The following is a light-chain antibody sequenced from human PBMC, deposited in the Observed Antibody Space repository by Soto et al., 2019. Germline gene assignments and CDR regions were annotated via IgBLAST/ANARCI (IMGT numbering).Light chain of an antibody. CDR1: SSNLVAGYD. Sequence: QSVLTQPPSVSGAPGQRVTLSCTGTSSNLVAGYDVHWYQQLPGAAPKLVIFGNRNRPSGVPERFSGSKSGTSASLAITGLQAEDEADYYCQAYDYSLTASVFGGGTKVTVL. J-gene: IGLJ3*02. CDR2: GNR. V-gene: IGLV1-40*01. CDR3: QAYDYSLTASV.